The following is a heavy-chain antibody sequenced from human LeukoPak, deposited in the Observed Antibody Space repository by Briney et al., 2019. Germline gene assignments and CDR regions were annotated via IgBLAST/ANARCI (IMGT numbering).Heavy chain of an antibody. CDR3: ARGLRRDGYNLGY. CDR2: INHSGST. V-gene: IGHV4-34*01. D-gene: IGHD5-24*01. J-gene: IGHJ4*02. CDR1: GGSFSGYY. Sequence: SETLSLTCAVHGGSFSGYYWSWIRQPPGKGLEWIGEINHSGSTNYNPSLKSRVTISVDTSKNQFSLKLSSVAAADTAVYYCARGLRRDGYNLGYWGQGTLVTVSS.